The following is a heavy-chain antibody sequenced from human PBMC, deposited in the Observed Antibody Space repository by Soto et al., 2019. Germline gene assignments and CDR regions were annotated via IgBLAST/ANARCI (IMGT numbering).Heavy chain of an antibody. CDR3: AKTPENYYYGMDV. V-gene: IGHV1-69*12. J-gene: IGHJ6*02. Sequence: QGQLVQSVAEVKKPGSSVKVSCKASRGTFSSYAISWVRQAPGQGLEWMGGINPIFGTANYAQKFQGRVTITADESTSTAYMELSSLRSEDTAVYYCAKTPENYYYGMDVWGQGTTVTVSS. CDR2: INPIFGTA. CDR1: RGTFSSYA.